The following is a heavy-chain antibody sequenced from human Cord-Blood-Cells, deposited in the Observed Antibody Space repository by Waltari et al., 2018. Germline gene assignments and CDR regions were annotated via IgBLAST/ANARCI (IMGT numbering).Heavy chain of an antibody. CDR1: GFTFDDYA. D-gene: IGHD6-19*01. CDR2: ISGNSGSI. CDR3: AKISSGWYYFDY. Sequence: EVQLVESGGGLVQPGRSLRLSCAASGFTFDDYAMHWVRQAPGKGLEWVSGISGNSGSIGYADSVKGRFTISRDNAKNSLYLQMNSLRAEDTALYYCAKISSGWYYFDYWGQGTLVTVSS. J-gene: IGHJ4*02. V-gene: IGHV3-9*01.